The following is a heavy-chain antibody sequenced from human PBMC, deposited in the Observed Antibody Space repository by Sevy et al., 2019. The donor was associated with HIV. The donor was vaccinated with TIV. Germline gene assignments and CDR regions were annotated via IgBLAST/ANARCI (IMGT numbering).Heavy chain of an antibody. CDR3: ARLERRGYNYDWFDP. D-gene: IGHD5-12*01. Sequence: SETPSLTCTVSGGSISSYYWSWIRQPPGKGLEWIGYIYYSGSTNYNPSLKSRVTISVDTSKNQFSLKLSSVTAADTAVYYCARLERRGYNYDWFDPWGQGTLVTVSS. V-gene: IGHV4-59*01. CDR2: IYYSGST. CDR1: GGSISSYY. J-gene: IGHJ5*02.